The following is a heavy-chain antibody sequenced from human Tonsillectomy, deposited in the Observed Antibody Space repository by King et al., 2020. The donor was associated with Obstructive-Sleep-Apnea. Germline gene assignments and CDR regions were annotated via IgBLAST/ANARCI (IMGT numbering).Heavy chain of an antibody. CDR1: GFTFSSYW. J-gene: IGHJ4*02. D-gene: IGHD2-21*02. V-gene: IGHV3-7*01. CDR2: IKQDGNEK. Sequence: VQLVESGGGLVQPGGSLRLSCAASGFTFSSYWMIWVRQAPGKGLEWVANIKQDGNEKSYVDSVKGRFTISRDNAKNLLYLQMDTLRAEDTAVYYCARDRCGGDCHTSNYFDSWGQGTLVTVSS. CDR3: ARDRCGGDCHTSNYFDS.